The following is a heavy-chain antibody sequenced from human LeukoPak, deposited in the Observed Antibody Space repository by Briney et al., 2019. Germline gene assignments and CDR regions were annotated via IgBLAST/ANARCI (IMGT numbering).Heavy chain of an antibody. CDR3: ARQNRFLEWLLFDY. D-gene: IGHD3-3*01. V-gene: IGHV3-11*01. CDR1: GFTFSDYY. Sequence: GGSLRLSCAASGFTFSDYYMSWIRQAPGEGLEWVSYISNSGSTIYYADSVKGRFTISRDNAKNSLYLQMNSLRAEDTAVYYCARQNRFLEWLLFDYWGQGTLVTVSS. J-gene: IGHJ4*02. CDR2: ISNSGSTI.